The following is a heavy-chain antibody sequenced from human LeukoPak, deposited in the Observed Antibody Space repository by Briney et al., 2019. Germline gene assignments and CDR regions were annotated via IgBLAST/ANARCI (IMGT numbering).Heavy chain of an antibody. Sequence: SETLSLTCIVSGGSISSGDYSWTWLRQPPGKGLEWLGYIYYSGSTYYNPSLKSRVSISVDTSKSQFSLKLSSVTAADTAVYYCARAGFGIDYWGQGTLVTVSS. CDR1: GGSISSGDYS. CDR3: ARAGFGIDY. J-gene: IGHJ4*02. D-gene: IGHD3-10*01. V-gene: IGHV4-30-4*08. CDR2: IYYSGST.